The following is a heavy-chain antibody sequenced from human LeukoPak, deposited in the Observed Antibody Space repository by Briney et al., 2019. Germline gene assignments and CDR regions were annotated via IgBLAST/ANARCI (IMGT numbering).Heavy chain of an antibody. D-gene: IGHD3-22*01. CDR3: ARVKGYYDSSGLNAFDI. J-gene: IGHJ3*02. Sequence: TGGSLRLSCAASGFTFSNYDMHWVRRAPGKGLEWVAVIWYDGRNKYYADSVKGRFTISRDNSKSTLYLQMNSLRAEDTAVYYCARVKGYYDSSGLNAFDIWGRGTMVTVSS. V-gene: IGHV3-33*01. CDR1: GFTFSNYD. CDR2: IWYDGRNK.